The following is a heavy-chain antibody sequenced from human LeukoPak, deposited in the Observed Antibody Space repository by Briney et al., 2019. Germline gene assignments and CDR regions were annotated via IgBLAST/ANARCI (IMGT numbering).Heavy chain of an antibody. CDR1: GFTVNNYY. J-gene: IGHJ4*02. CDR3: ARMFGGNYYGYYFDY. V-gene: IGHV3-53*01. Sequence: PGGSLRLSCAASGFTVNNYYMTWVRQAPGKGLECVSILYSGGMTYYADSVKGQFTISTDTSKNTVNLQMNSLRAEDTAIYYCARMFGGNYYGYYFDYWGQGSMLTVSS. CDR2: LYSGGMT. D-gene: IGHD1-26*01.